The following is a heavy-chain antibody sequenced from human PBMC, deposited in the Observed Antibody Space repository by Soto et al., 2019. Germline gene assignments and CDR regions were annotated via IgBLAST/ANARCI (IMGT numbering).Heavy chain of an antibody. D-gene: IGHD1-7*01. J-gene: IGHJ5*02. V-gene: IGHV4-4*02. CDR1: GDSFSSNTW. CDR2: IYYSGST. Sequence: SETLSLTCAVSGDSFSSNTWWTCIRQSPGKGLEWIGEIYYSGSTNYNPSLKSRVTISVDTSKNQFSLKLSSVTAADTAVYYCARELGELELGNWFDPWGQGTLVTVSS. CDR3: ARELGELELGNWFDP.